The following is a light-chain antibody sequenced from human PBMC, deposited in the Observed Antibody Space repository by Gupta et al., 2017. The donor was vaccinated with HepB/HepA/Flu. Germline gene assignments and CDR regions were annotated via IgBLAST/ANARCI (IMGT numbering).Light chain of an antibody. CDR3: ATWDDSLTGPV. V-gene: IGLV1-44*01. CDR1: SSNIRRSN. J-gene: IGLJ3*02. CDR2: NNN. Sequence: QSVLTQPPSASVSPGQRVTIPCSESSSNIRRSNVNCYQQLPGTAPKPLIYNNNQRPSRVPDRCSGSRSGASGSLAISRLQSEDEADYACATWDDSLTGPVFGGGTKLTVL.